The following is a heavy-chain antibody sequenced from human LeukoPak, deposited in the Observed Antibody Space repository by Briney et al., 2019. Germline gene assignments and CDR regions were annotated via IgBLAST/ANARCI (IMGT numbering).Heavy chain of an antibody. J-gene: IGHJ5*02. CDR3: ATYYYDSSGFRNWFDP. CDR2: INPNSGVT. Sequence: GASVKVSCKASGYTFSDYYIHWVRQAPGQGLEWMGWINPNSGVTIYAQKFQGRITMTRDTSTSTAYMELRSLRSDDTAVYYCATYYYDSSGFRNWFDPWGQGTLVTVSS. D-gene: IGHD3-22*01. V-gene: IGHV1-2*02. CDR1: GYTFSDYY.